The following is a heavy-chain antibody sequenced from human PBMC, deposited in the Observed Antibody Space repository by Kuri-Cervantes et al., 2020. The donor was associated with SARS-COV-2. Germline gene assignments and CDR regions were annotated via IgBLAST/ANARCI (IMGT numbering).Heavy chain of an antibody. J-gene: IGHJ2*01. CDR1: GSTSSSYA. Sequence: GGSLRLSCAASGSTSSSYAMSWVRQAQGKGLEWVSAISGSGGSTYYADSVKGRFTISRDNSRHTLYLQMNSLRAEDTAVYYCAKKDPGKEYQGLLVDWYFDLWGRGTLVTVSS. CDR3: AKKDPGKEYQGLLVDWYFDL. CDR2: ISGSGGST. D-gene: IGHD2-15*01. V-gene: IGHV3-23*01.